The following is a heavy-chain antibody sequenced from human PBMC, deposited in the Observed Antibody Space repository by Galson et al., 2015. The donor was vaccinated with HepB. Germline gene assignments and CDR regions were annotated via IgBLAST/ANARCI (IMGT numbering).Heavy chain of an antibody. CDR2: IWYDGSNK. J-gene: IGHJ3*02. D-gene: IGHD3-22*01. V-gene: IGHV3-33*08. CDR3: AREGYYDSSGYPRAFDI. Sequence: SLRLSCAASGFTFSSYSMNWVRQAPGKGLEWVAVIWYDGSNKYYADSVKGRFTISRDNSKNTLYLQMNSLRAEDTAVYYCAREGYYDSSGYPRAFDIWGQGTMVTVSS. CDR1: GFTFSSYS.